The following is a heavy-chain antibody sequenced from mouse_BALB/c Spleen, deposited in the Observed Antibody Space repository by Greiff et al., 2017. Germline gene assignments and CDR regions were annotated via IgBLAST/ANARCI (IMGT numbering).Heavy chain of an antibody. CDR2: IYPSDSYT. J-gene: IGHJ4*01. V-gene: IGHV1-69*02. D-gene: IGHD2-2*01. Sequence: QVQLQQPGAELVRPGASVKLSCKASGYTFTSYWINWVKQRPGQGLEWIGNIYPSDSYTNYNQKFKDKATLTVDKSSSTAYMQLSSPTSEDSAVYYCTRGYDVGYYAMDYWGQGTSVTVSS. CDR3: TRGYDVGYYAMDY. CDR1: GYTFTSYW.